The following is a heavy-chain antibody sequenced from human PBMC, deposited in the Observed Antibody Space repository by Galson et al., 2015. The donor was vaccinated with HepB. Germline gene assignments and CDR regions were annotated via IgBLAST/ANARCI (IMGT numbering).Heavy chain of an antibody. D-gene: IGHD1-1*01. J-gene: IGHJ4*02. V-gene: IGHV1-69*02. CDR1: GGTFSSYT. CDR2: IIPILGIA. CDR3: ARGPRLGNWNDFDY. Sequence: SVKVSCKASGGTFSSYTISWVRQAPGQGLEWMGRIIPILGIANYAQKFQGRVTITADESTSTAYMELSSLRSEDTAVYYCARGPRLGNWNDFDYWGQGTLVTVSS.